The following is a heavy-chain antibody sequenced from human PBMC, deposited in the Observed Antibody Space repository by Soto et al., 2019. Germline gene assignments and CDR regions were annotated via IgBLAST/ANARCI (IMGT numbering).Heavy chain of an antibody. D-gene: IGHD3-22*01. V-gene: IGHV3-30-3*01. Sequence: GGSLRLSCAASGITFSTYAMHWVRHAPGKGLEWVAVISYDGGNKYYADSVKGRFTISRDNSKNALSLQMNSLRGEDTTVYYCARDYYDRSGHSHSSVYWGQGTLVTVSS. CDR2: ISYDGGNK. J-gene: IGHJ4*02. CDR1: GITFSTYA. CDR3: ARDYYDRSGHSHSSVY.